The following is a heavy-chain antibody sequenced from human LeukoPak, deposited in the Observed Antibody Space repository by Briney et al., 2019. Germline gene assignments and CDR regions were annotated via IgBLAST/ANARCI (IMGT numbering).Heavy chain of an antibody. Sequence: SQTLSLACAISGDSVSSISVAWNWIRQSPSRGLEWLGRTYYRSKWYYEYAVSVKGRININPDPSKNQFSLQLNSVTPEDTAVYYCALARSEYHYGMDVWGQGTTVTVSS. V-gene: IGHV6-1*01. CDR1: GDSVSSISVA. CDR3: ALARSEYHYGMDV. CDR2: TYYRSKWYY. J-gene: IGHJ6*02.